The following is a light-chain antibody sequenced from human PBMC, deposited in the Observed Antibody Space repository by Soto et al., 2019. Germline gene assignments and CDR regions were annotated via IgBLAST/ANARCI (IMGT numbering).Light chain of an antibody. CDR1: QSVSSNY. J-gene: IGKJ1*01. V-gene: IGKV3-20*01. Sequence: EIVLTQSPGTLSSSPGERATLSCRASQSVSSNYLAWYQQKPGQAPRLLIFGASSRASGIPDRFSGSGSGTDFTLTIGRLEPEDFAVYYCQQYGRSPATFGQGTKVEIK. CDR3: QQYGRSPAT. CDR2: GAS.